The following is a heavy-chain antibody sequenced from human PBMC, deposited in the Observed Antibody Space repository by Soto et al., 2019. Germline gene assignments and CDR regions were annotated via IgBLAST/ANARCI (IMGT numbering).Heavy chain of an antibody. Sequence: EVQVVESGGGLVQPGGSLRLSCAASGFTFNRSWMNWVHQAPGKGLEWVANIKHDGSEKYYVDSVKGRFTISRDNAKNSLYLRMIRLEAEDTAVYYCARDYDLWGRGTLVTVSS. CDR2: IKHDGSEK. CDR1: GFTFNRSW. J-gene: IGHJ2*01. CDR3: ARDYDL. V-gene: IGHV3-7*01.